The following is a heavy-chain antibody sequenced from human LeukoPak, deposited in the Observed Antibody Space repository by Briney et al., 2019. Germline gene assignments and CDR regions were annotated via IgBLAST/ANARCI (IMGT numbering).Heavy chain of an antibody. CDR3: ARDPTAGTGLFDY. CDR2: INPNSGGT. Sequence: ASVKVSCKASGYTFTGYYMHWVRQALGQGLEWMGWINPNSGGTNYAQKFQGRVTMTRDTSITTAYLELSSLRSDDTAVYYCARDPTAGTGLFDYWGQGTLVTVSS. CDR1: GYTFTGYY. D-gene: IGHD1-1*01. V-gene: IGHV1-2*02. J-gene: IGHJ4*02.